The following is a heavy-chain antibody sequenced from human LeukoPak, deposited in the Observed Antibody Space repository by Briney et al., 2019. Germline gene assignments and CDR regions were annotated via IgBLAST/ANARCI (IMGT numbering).Heavy chain of an antibody. J-gene: IGHJ1*01. CDR2: ISWNSVTI. CDR3: AEAVGYCTSGVCYNYFHH. D-gene: IGHD2-8*01. CDR1: GFNFDDSA. Sequence: PDRSLRPSCPASGFNFDDSAVDCVRQVPGKGLEWVAGISWNSVTIAYADSVKGRFTISRDNGTNSLYLQMNSLRAEDTALYYCAEAVGYCTSGVCYNYFHHWGQGTLVTVSS. V-gene: IGHV3-9*01.